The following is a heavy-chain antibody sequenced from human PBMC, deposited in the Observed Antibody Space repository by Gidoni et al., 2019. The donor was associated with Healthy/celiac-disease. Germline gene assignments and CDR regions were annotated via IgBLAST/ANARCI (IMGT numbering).Heavy chain of an antibody. CDR1: GGTFSSYT. Sequence: QVQLVQSGAEVKKPGSSVKVSCKASGGTFSSYTISWVRQAPGQGLEWMGRIIPILGIANYAQKFQGRVTITADKSTSTAYMELSSLRSEDTAVYYCARDSGAYYDSSGYPGSIDYWGQGTLVTVSS. V-gene: IGHV1-69*08. CDR3: ARDSGAYYDSSGYPGSIDY. D-gene: IGHD3-22*01. J-gene: IGHJ4*02. CDR2: IIPILGIA.